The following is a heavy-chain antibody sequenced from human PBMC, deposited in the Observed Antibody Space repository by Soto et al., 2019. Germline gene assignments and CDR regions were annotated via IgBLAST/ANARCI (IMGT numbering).Heavy chain of an antibody. CDR1: GFTFSSYG. Sequence: PGGSLRLSCAASGFTFSSYGMHWVRQAPGKGLEWVAVISYDGSNKYYADSVKGRFTISRDNSKNTLYPQMNSLRAEDTDVYYCAKGSSFYNNDISGYLPVDYWGKGTLVSVPQ. J-gene: IGHJ4*02. CDR2: ISYDGSNK. V-gene: IGHV3-30*18. D-gene: IGHD3-22*01. CDR3: AKGSSFYNNDISGYLPVDY.